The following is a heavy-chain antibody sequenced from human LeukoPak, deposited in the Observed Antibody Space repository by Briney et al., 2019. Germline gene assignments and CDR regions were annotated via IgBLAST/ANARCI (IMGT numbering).Heavy chain of an antibody. D-gene: IGHD6-13*01. J-gene: IGHJ2*01. V-gene: IGHV4-59*01. CDR3: ARVGSTWPNWYFDL. CDR2: IYYSGST. Sequence: SETLSLTCTVSGGSISSYYWSWIRQPPGKGLEWIGYIYYSGSTNYNPSLKSRVTISVDTSKNQFSLKLSSVTAADTAVYYCARVGSTWPNWYFDLWGRGTLVTVSS. CDR1: GGSISSYY.